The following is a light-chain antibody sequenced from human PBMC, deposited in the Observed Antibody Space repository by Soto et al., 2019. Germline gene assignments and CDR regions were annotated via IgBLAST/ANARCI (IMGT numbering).Light chain of an antibody. J-gene: IGKJ3*01. CDR3: QQHNSFLIP. Sequence: IQLTQSPSSLSASVGDRVTITCRASQDINIFLAWYQQNPGKAPKLLIYGASTLQSGVPSRFSGSGSRTDFTLTISGLQPEDFATDSCQQHNSFLIPLDPGTKLDI. CDR2: GAS. V-gene: IGKV1-9*01. CDR1: QDINIF.